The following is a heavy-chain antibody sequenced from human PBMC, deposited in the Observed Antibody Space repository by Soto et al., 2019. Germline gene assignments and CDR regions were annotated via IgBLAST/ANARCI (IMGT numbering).Heavy chain of an antibody. CDR1: GLSISSGDW. D-gene: IGHD6-13*01. CDR3: ARDQGSHPGD. V-gene: IGHV4-4*02. Sequence: QVQLQESGPGLVRPSGTVSLTCAVSGLSISSGDWWSWVRQPPGQGLEWIGEIHHSGSTNYNPSLKSRVTMSVVPSKDLFSLTLTSVTAADTAFYYCARDQGSHPGDWGQGTLVFVSS. CDR2: IHHSGST. J-gene: IGHJ4*02.